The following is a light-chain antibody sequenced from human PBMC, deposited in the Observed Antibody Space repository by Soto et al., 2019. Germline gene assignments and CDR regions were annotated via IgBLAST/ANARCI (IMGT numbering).Light chain of an antibody. Sequence: QSALTQPASVSGSPGQSITISCTGTSSDVGSYNLVSWYQQHPGKAPKLMIYEVSKRPSGVSNRFSGSNSGNTASLTISGLQDEDEADYYCCSYAGSSTFYVFGTGTKVTVL. CDR1: SSDVGSYNL. V-gene: IGLV2-23*02. CDR2: EVS. CDR3: CSYAGSSTFYV. J-gene: IGLJ1*01.